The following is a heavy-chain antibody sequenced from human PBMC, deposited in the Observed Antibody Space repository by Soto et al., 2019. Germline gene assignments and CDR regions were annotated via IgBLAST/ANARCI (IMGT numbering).Heavy chain of an antibody. J-gene: IGHJ4*02. Sequence: ASVKVSCKASGYTFTSYGISWVRQAPGQGLEWMGWISAYNGNTNYAQKLQGRVTMTTDTSTSTAYMELRSLRSEDTAVYYCAKAPRGTAAADYWGQGTLVTVSS. CDR1: GYTFTSYG. CDR3: AKAPRGTAAADY. D-gene: IGHD2-21*02. CDR2: ISAYNGNT. V-gene: IGHV1-18*01.